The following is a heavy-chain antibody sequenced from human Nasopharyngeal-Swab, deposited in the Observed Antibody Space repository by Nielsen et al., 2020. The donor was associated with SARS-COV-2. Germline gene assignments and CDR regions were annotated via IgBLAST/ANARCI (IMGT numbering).Heavy chain of an antibody. CDR1: GFTFSSYS. J-gene: IGHJ5*02. V-gene: IGHV3-48*04. D-gene: IGHD3-3*01. CDR2: ISSSSSTI. CDR3: ARDTLYYDFCSHWFDP. Sequence: GESLKISCAASGFTFSSYSMNWVRQAPGKGLEWVSYISSSSSTIYYADSVKGRFTISRDNAKNSLHLQMNSLRAEDTAVYYCARDTLYYDFCSHWFDPWGQGTLVTVSS.